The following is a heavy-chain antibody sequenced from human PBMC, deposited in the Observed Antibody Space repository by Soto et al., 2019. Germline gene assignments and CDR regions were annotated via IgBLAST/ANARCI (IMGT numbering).Heavy chain of an antibody. D-gene: IGHD1-1*01. CDR1: GFTVSYNY. CDR2: ISGSGGST. V-gene: IGHV3-23*04. CDR3: AKDPGGTTWVSNWFDP. Sequence: EVQLVESGGGLIQPGGSLRLSCAVSGFTVSYNYMNWVRQAPGKGLEWVSAISGSGGSTYYADSVKGRFTISRDNSKNTLYLQMNSLRAEDTAVYYCAKDPGGTTWVSNWFDPWGQGTLVTVSS. J-gene: IGHJ5*02.